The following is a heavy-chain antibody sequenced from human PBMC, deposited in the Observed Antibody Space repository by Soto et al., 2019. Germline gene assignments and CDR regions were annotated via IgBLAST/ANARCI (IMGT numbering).Heavy chain of an antibody. CDR3: GGDGDSSGSGYYYYGMDV. J-gene: IGHJ6*02. CDR1: GGTFSSYA. V-gene: IGHV1-69*01. CDR2: IIPIFGTA. Sequence: QVQLVQSGAEVKKPGSSVKVSCKASGGTFSSYAISWVRQAPGQGLEWMGGIIPIFGTANYAQKFKGRVTITADDYTSTAYMELSSLRSEDKAVYYCGGDGDSSGSGYYYYGMDVWGQGTTVTVSS. D-gene: IGHD3-22*01.